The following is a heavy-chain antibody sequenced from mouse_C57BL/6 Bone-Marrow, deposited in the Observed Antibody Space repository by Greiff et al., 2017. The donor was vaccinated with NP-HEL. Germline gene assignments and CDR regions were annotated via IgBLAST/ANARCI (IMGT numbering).Heavy chain of an antibody. J-gene: IGHJ4*01. V-gene: IGHV1-15*01. CDR1: GYTFTDYE. D-gene: IGHD5-5*01. CDR3: TRSPYLYAMDY. CDR2: IDPETGGT. Sequence: QVQLQQSGAELVRPGASVTLSCKASGYTFTDYEMHWVKQTPVHGLEWIGAIDPETGGTAYNQKFTGKAILTADKSSSTAYMELRSLTSEDSAVYYCTRSPYLYAMDYWGQGTSVTVSS.